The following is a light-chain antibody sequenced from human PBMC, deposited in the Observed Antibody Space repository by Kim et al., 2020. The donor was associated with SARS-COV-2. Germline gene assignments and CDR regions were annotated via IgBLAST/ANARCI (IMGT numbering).Light chain of an antibody. V-gene: IGKV3-20*01. CDR3: QQYGRSKYT. Sequence: LSPGERATLSCRASQSVSSSYFAWYQQPPGQAPRLLIYGASRRAAGVPDRFSGSGSGTDFTLTISRLEPEDFAVYYCQQYGRSKYTFGQGTKLEI. CDR1: QSVSSSY. J-gene: IGKJ2*01. CDR2: GAS.